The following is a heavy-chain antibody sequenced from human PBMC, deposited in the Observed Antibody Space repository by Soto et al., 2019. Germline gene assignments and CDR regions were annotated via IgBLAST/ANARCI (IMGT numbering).Heavy chain of an antibody. CDR2: ISAYNGYT. J-gene: IGHJ6*02. CDR1: GYTFTRYG. V-gene: IGHV1-18*01. D-gene: IGHD3-22*01. Sequence: ASVKVSCKASGYTFTRYGIIWVRQAPGQGLEWMGWISAYNGYTNYAQILQGRVSMTTDTSTKTAYMEVRSLRSDDTAVYYCARGGYYDSSGSRNYFYYGMNVWGQGTTVTVSS. CDR3: ARGGYYDSSGSRNYFYYGMNV.